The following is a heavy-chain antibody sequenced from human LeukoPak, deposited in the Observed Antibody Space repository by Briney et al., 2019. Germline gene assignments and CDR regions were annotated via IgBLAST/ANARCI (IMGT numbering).Heavy chain of an antibody. Sequence: SQTLSLTCTVSGGSISSGGYYWSWIRQPPGKGLEWIGYIYHSGSTYYNPSFKSRVTISVDRSKNQFSLKLSSVTAADTAVYYCAREDGYSVAVWGQGTLVTVSS. V-gene: IGHV4-30-2*01. D-gene: IGHD1-26*01. CDR3: AREDGYSVAV. CDR2: IYHSGST. CDR1: GGSISSGGYY. J-gene: IGHJ4*02.